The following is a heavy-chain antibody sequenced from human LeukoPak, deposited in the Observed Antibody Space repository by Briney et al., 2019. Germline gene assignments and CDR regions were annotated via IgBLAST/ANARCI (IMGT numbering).Heavy chain of an antibody. V-gene: IGHV1-2*02. CDR2: INPNSGGT. CDR3: ARVRSYPDY. Sequence: ASVRVSCKASGYTFTDYYIHWVRQAPGQGLEWMGWINPNSGGTNYAQKFQGRVTMTRDTSISTAYMELSRLRSDDTAVYYCARVRSYPDYWGQGTLVTVSS. J-gene: IGHJ4*02. D-gene: IGHD1-26*01. CDR1: GYTFTDYY.